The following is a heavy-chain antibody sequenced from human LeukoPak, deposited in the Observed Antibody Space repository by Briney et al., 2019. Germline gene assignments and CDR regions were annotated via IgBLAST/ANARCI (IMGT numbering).Heavy chain of an antibody. J-gene: IGHJ4*02. Sequence: PGGSLRLSCAVSGFTVGSIHMAWVRQTPGKGLEWVSVIYNGDNTYYPDSVRGRFTISRDNSKNTLYLQMNGLRAEDTAVYYCARASRWLAFDYWGQGTLVTVSS. CDR3: ARASRWLAFDY. D-gene: IGHD6-19*01. CDR2: IYNGDNT. CDR1: GFTVGSIH. V-gene: IGHV3-66*01.